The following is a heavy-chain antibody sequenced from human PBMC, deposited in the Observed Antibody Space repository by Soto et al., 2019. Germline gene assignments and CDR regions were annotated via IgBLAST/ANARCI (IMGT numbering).Heavy chain of an antibody. Sequence: ASVKVSCKASGYTFTSYGISWVRQAPGQGLEWMGWISAYNGNTNYAQKLQGRVTMTTDTSTSTAYMELSSLRSEDTAVYYCARGEPRYSSSWYPSTPFDYWGQGTLVTVSS. D-gene: IGHD6-13*01. J-gene: IGHJ4*02. CDR2: ISAYNGNT. CDR3: ARGEPRYSSSWYPSTPFDY. CDR1: GYTFTSYG. V-gene: IGHV1-18*01.